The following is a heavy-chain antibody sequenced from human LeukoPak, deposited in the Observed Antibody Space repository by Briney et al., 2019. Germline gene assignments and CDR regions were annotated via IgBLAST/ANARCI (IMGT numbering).Heavy chain of an antibody. J-gene: IGHJ4*02. CDR3: ARHRHPRYYGSGSYRGAAFDY. CDR2: IYTSGST. V-gene: IGHV4-4*07. Sequence: SETLSLTCTVSGGSISSYYWSWIRQPAGKGLEWIGRIYTSGSTNYNPSLKSRVTISVDTSKNQFSLKLSSVTAADTAVFYCARHRHPRYYGSGSYRGAAFDYWGQGTLVTVSS. CDR1: GGSISSYY. D-gene: IGHD3-10*01.